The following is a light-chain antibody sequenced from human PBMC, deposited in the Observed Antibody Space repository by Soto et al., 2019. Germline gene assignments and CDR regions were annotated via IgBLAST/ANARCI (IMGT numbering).Light chain of an antibody. CDR3: QQYGLSPRT. Sequence: EIVLTQSPGTLSLSPGERATLSCRASQSVSSSYLAWYQQKPGQAPRLFIYAASIRATGIPDRFSGSGSGTDFILTISSLEPEDFAVYYCQQYGLSPRTFGRGTKVEIK. CDR2: AAS. V-gene: IGKV3-20*01. CDR1: QSVSSSY. J-gene: IGKJ1*01.